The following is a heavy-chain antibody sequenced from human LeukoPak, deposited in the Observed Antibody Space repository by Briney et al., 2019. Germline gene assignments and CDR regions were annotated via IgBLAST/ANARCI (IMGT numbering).Heavy chain of an antibody. Sequence: GASVKVSCKASGYTFTGYYIHWVRQAPGQGLEWMGWINPNSGGTNYAQKFQGRVTMTRDTSISTAYMELSRLRSDDTAVYYCARREQWLVGDDYWGQGTLVTVSS. V-gene: IGHV1-2*02. CDR3: ARREQWLVGDDY. D-gene: IGHD6-19*01. CDR1: GYTFTGYY. J-gene: IGHJ4*02. CDR2: INPNSGGT.